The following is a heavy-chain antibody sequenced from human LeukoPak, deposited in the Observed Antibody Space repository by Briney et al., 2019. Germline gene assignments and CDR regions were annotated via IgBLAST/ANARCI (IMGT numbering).Heavy chain of an antibody. J-gene: IGHJ3*02. CDR2: IYPGDSDT. V-gene: IGHV5-51*01. CDR3: ARQSCYDSSGYSPLSAFDI. D-gene: IGHD3-22*01. CDR1: GYSFTSYW. Sequence: GESLKISCKGSGYSFTSYWIGWVRQMPGKGLEWMGIIYPGDSDTRYSPSFQGQVTISADKSISTAYLQWSSLKASDTAMYYCARQSCYDSSGYSPLSAFDIWGQGTMVTVSS.